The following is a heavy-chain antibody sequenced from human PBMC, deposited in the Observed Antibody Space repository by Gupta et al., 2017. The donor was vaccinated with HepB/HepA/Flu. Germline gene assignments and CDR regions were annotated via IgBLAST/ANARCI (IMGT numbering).Heavy chain of an antibody. J-gene: IGHJ2*01. CDR2: IFPGDSDT. CDR1: GYTFGNFW. V-gene: IGHV5-51*01. Sequence: EVQLVQSGAEVKKPGESLKISGRASGYTFGNFWIAWVRQMPGKGLEWLGIIFPGDSDTRYSPSFQGQVAMSVDKSVSTAYLQWSSLQASDTAMYYCARVTSGNWYFDIWGRGTLVTVSS. CDR3: ARVTSGNWYFDI. D-gene: IGHD1-14*01.